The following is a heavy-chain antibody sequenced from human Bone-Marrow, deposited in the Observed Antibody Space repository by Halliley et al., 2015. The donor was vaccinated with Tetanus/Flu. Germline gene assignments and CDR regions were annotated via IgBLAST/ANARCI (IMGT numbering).Heavy chain of an antibody. CDR2: ITDYNGNT. V-gene: IGHV1-18*01. Sequence: WITDYNGNTNYARKFQDRVTMTIDTPTNTAYMELRSLRSDDTAVYYGAGRRREGYHGGGAFDLWGQGTMVTVSP. D-gene: IGHD3-16*01. J-gene: IGHJ3*01. CDR3: AGRRREGYHGGGAFDL.